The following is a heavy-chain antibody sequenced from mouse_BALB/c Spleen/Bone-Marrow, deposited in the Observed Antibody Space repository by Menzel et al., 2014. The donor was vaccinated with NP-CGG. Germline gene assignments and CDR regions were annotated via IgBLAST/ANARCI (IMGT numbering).Heavy chain of an antibody. V-gene: IGHV4-1*02. J-gene: IGHJ1*01. CDR3: ARLNYYGNLFV. Sequence: EGNLMESGGGPVQPGVSLKLSCAASGFDFSRYWMSWVRQAPGKGLEWIGEINPDSSTINYTPSLKDKFIISRDNAKNTLYLKMSKVRSEDTALYYCARLNYYGNLFVWGAATTVTVSS. CDR1: GFDFSRYW. D-gene: IGHD1-1*01. CDR2: INPDSSTI.